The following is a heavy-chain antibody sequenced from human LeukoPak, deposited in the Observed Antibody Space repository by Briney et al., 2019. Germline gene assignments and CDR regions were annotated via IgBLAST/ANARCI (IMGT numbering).Heavy chain of an antibody. D-gene: IGHD5-24*01. CDR2: IFHSGIT. J-gene: IGHJ4*02. CDR1: GYSISSGFH. Sequence: PSETLSLTCSVSGYSISSGFHWGWIRQPPGKGLEWIGNIFHSGITYNNPSLKSRVTISVDTSKNQFSLKLSSVTAADTAVYYCARDGEMATIENYFAYWGQGALVTVSS. CDR3: ARDGEMATIENYFAY. V-gene: IGHV4-38-2*02.